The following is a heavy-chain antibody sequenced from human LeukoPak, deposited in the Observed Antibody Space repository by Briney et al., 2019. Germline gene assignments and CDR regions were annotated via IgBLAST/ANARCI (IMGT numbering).Heavy chain of an antibody. J-gene: IGHJ4*02. D-gene: IGHD3-3*01. Sequence: SETLSLTCTVSGDSISSGDYYWSWIRQPAGKGLEWIGRISSSGSTNYNPSLKSRVTISVDTSKNQFSLKLSSVTAADTAVYYCARRGGRLRFLEWLSRASPYFDYWGQGTLVTVSS. V-gene: IGHV4-61*02. CDR1: GDSISSGDYY. CDR3: ARRGGRLRFLEWLSRASPYFDY. CDR2: ISSSGST.